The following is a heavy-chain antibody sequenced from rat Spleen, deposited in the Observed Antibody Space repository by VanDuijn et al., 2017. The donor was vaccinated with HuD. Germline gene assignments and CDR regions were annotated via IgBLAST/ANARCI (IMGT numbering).Heavy chain of an antibody. D-gene: IGHD1-11*01. CDR2: ISPSGSST. Sequence: EVQLVESGGGLVQPGRSMKLSCAASGFTFSNYHMAWVRQTPTKGLEWVASISPSGSSTYYRDSVKGRFTISRDNAKSTLYLQMDSLRSEDTATYYCVKDRDGGYAMDAWGQGASVTVSS. CDR1: GFTFSNYH. V-gene: IGHV5-25*01. J-gene: IGHJ4*01. CDR3: VKDRDGGYAMDA.